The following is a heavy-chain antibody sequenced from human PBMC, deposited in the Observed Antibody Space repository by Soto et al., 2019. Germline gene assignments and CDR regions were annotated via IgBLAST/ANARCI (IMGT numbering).Heavy chain of an antibody. V-gene: IGHV3-7*03. Sequence: HPWWSLRLSCSGSVLTFRNDWLSWFRQAPGKGLEWVANINQDGSERYYVDSVRGRFTISRDNVENSLYLQLNSLRPEDTAVYYCAVYGYGVSAAAYWGQGTLVTVSS. CDR1: VLTFRNDW. D-gene: IGHD4-17*01. CDR2: INQDGSER. J-gene: IGHJ4*02. CDR3: AVYGYGVSAAAY.